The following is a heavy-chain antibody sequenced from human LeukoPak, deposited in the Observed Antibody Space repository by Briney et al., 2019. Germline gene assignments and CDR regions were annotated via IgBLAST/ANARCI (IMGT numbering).Heavy chain of an antibody. J-gene: IGHJ4*02. CDR1: GFTFTSYY. D-gene: IGHD1-14*01. Sequence: GASVKVSCKASGFTFTSYYMHWVRQAPGQGLEWMGIINPSGGRATYAQKFQGRVTMTRDASTSTAYMELSSLRSEDTAVFYCARDPGPGNQIDYWGQGTLVTVSS. CDR2: INPSGGRA. CDR3: ARDPGPGNQIDY. V-gene: IGHV1-46*01.